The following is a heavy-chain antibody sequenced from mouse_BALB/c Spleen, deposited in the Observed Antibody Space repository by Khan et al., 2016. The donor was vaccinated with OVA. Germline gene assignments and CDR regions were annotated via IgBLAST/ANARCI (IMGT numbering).Heavy chain of an antibody. J-gene: IGHJ3*01. CDR1: GYTFTNYW. CDR3: ARRGDDSAWFAY. V-gene: IGHV1-7*01. CDR2: INPSTGYT. Sequence: QVQLQQPGAELAKPGASVKMSCKASGYTFTNYWMHWVKQRPGQGLEWIGYINPSTGYTEYNQKFKDKATLTADKSSSTAYMQLSSLTSEDSAVXYSARRGDDSAWFAYWGQGTLVTVSA. D-gene: IGHD2-4*01.